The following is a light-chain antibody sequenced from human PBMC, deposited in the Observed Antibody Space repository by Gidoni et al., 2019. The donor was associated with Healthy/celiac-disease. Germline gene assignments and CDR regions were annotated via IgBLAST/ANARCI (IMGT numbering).Light chain of an antibody. CDR2: AAS. CDR3: QQSYSTPPT. J-gene: IGKJ3*01. Sequence: QMTQSPSSLSASVGDRVTITCRASQSISSYLNWYQQKPGKAPKLLIYAASSLQSGVPSRFSGSGSGTDFTLTISSLQPEDFATYYCQQSYSTPPTFXPXTKVXIK. V-gene: IGKV1-39*01. CDR1: QSISSY.